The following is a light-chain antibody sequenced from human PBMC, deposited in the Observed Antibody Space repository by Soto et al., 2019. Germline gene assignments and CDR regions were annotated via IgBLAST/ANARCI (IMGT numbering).Light chain of an antibody. CDR3: QQYVTSQLT. CDR2: GAS. J-gene: IGKJ4*01. CDR1: QSVSYGY. Sequence: DIVLTQSPGTLFLSPGERATLSCKASQSVSYGYLAWYQLKPGQAPRLLIFGASISATGILDRFSGSGSGTDFTLSISRLETEDFAVYYCQQYVTSQLTFGGGTKVAIK. V-gene: IGKV3-20*01.